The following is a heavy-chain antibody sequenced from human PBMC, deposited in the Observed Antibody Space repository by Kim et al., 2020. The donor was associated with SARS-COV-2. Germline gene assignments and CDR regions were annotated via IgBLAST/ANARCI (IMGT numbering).Heavy chain of an antibody. D-gene: IGHD2-15*01. Sequence: KGRFTISRDNDKNSLYLQMNSLRDEDTAVYYCASEYCSGGSCYSTYYFDYWGQGTLVTVSS. CDR3: ASEYCSGGSCYSTYYFDY. V-gene: IGHV3-48*02. J-gene: IGHJ4*02.